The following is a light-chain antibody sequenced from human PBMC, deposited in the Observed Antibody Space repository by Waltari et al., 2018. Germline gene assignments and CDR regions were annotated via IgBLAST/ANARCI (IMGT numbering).Light chain of an antibody. V-gene: IGLV5-45*01. CDR2: YKSDSVK. Sequence: QAVLTQPASLSASPGASASLTCTLRSGFNVGTYGIYWYQQKPGSPPQFLRRYKSDSVKIQGSGVPSRVAGSKDASANAGIVLISGLQSEDEADYYCMIWHSGAWVFGGGTRLTVL. CDR3: MIWHSGAWV. J-gene: IGLJ3*02. CDR1: SGFNVGTYG.